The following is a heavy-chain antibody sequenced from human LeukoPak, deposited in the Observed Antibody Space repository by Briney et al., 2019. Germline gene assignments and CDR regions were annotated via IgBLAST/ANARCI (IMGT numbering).Heavy chain of an antibody. CDR2: INPDDGDT. V-gene: IGHV1-2*02. Sequence: ASVKVSCKASGYTFTDYYMHWVRQAPGQGFEWMGWINPDDGDTNYAQKFQGRVTMTRDTSVNTAHMEVSRLRSDDTAVYYCARANFLYCSSSTCLFDYWGQGTLVTVSS. D-gene: IGHD2-2*01. CDR1: GYTFTDYY. CDR3: ARANFLYCSSSTCLFDY. J-gene: IGHJ4*02.